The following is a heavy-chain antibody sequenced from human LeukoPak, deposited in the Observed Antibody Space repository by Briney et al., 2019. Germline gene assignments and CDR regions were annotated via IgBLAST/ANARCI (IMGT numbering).Heavy chain of an antibody. CDR3: ARDLGIAADLNWFDP. Sequence: SVKVSCKASGYTFTSYGISWVRQAPGQGLEWMGWISAYNGNTNYAQKLQGRVTMTTDTSTSTAYMELRSLRSDDTAVYYCARDLGIAADLNWFDPWGQGTLVTVSS. CDR1: GYTFTSYG. D-gene: IGHD6-13*01. CDR2: ISAYNGNT. V-gene: IGHV1-18*04. J-gene: IGHJ5*02.